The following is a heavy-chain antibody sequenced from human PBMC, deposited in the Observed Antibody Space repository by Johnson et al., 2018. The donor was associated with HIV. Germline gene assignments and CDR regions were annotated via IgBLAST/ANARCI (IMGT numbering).Heavy chain of an antibody. CDR1: GFTFSSYD. CDR2: IGTAGYT. V-gene: IGHV3-13*01. CDR3: ARENGGGAFDI. D-gene: IGHD3-10*01. Sequence: EVQVVESGGGLVQPGGSLRLSCAASGFTFSSYDMHWVRQATGKGLEWVSAIGTAGYTYYPGSVKCRFTISRENAKNSLYLQMNSLGAGDTAVYYCARENGGGAFDIWGQGTMVTVSS. J-gene: IGHJ3*02.